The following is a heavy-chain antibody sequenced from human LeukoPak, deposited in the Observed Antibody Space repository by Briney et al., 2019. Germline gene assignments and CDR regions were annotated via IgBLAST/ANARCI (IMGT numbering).Heavy chain of an antibody. V-gene: IGHV1-69*04. CDR3: ARVRSTYYYGSGSSSFDY. CDR1: GGTFSGYA. Sequence: SVKVSCKASGGTFSGYAISWVRQAPGQGLEWMGRIIPILGIANYAQKFQGRVTITADKSTSTAYMELSSLRSEDTAVYYCARVRSTYYYGSGSSSFDYWGQGTLVTVSS. CDR2: IIPILGIA. J-gene: IGHJ4*02. D-gene: IGHD3-10*01.